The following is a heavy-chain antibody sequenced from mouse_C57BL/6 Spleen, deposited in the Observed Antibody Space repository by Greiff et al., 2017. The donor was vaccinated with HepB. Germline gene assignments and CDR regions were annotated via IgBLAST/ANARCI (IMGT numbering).Heavy chain of an antibody. CDR1: GFTFSSYA. J-gene: IGHJ3*01. Sequence: EVQLVESGEGLVKPGGSLKLSCAASGFTFSSYAMSWVRQTPEKRLEWVAYISSGGDYIYYADTVKGRFTISRDNARNTLYLQMSSLKSEDTAMYYCTRDGYDYDGGWFAYWGQGTLVTVSA. D-gene: IGHD2-4*01. V-gene: IGHV5-9-1*02. CDR3: TRDGYDYDGGWFAY. CDR2: ISSGGDYI.